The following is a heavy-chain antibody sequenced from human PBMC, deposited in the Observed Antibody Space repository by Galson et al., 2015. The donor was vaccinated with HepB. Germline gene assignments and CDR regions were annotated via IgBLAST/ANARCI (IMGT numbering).Heavy chain of an antibody. D-gene: IGHD2-15*01. CDR2: ISYDGSNT. CDR1: GFTFSNYG. Sequence: SLRLSCAASGFTFSNYGMHWVRQAPGNGLEWVAVISYDGSNTYYAHSVKGRFTISRDNSQNTLELQLSNLRAADTAIYYCVRDGIYCRGGWCHPYWGQGTLVSVSS. J-gene: IGHJ4*02. V-gene: IGHV3-30*03. CDR3: VRDGIYCRGGWCHPY.